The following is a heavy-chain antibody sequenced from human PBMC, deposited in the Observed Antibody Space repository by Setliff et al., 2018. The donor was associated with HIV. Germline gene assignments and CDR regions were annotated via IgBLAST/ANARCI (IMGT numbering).Heavy chain of an antibody. D-gene: IGHD2-21*01. J-gene: IGHJ6*03. CDR2: IYSSGST. CDR3: AKQYCGGDCYSDSYYYMNA. V-gene: IGHV4-61*09. Sequence: SETLSLTCTVSGGSISSGHYYWSWIRQPAGKGLEWIGHIYSSGSTNYNPSLKSRVTISVDTSKNQFSLKLSSVTAADTAVYYCAKQYCGGDCYSDSYYYMNAWGKGTTVTVSS. CDR1: GGSISSGHYY.